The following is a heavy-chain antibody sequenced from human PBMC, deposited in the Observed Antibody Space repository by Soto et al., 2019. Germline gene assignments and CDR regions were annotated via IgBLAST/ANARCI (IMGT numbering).Heavy chain of an antibody. J-gene: IGHJ5*02. CDR3: ARITTYQLLRGNWFDP. CDR1: GGTFSSYA. D-gene: IGHD2-2*01. Sequence: QVQLVQSGAEVKKPGSSVKVSCKASGGTFSSYAISWVRQAPGQGLEWMGGIIPIFGTANYAQKFQGRVTMTADESTSTAYMELSSLRSEDTAVYYCARITTYQLLRGNWFDPWGQGTLVTVSS. V-gene: IGHV1-69*12. CDR2: IIPIFGTA.